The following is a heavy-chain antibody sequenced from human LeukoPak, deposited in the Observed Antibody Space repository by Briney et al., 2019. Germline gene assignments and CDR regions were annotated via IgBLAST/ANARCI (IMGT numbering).Heavy chain of an antibody. CDR3: ATTARYFSGY. V-gene: IGHV3-30*04. CDR2: ISFDGSNE. Sequence: GGSLRLSCAASGFTFSSYAMHWVRQAPGKGLEWVAVISFDGSNEYYADSVKGRFTISRDNSKNTLYVQMNSLRAEDTAVYYCATTARYFSGYWGQGTLVTVSS. CDR1: GFTFSSYA. J-gene: IGHJ4*02. D-gene: IGHD6-25*01.